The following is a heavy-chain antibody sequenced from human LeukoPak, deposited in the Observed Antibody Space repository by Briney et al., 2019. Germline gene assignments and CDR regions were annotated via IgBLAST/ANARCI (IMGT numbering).Heavy chain of an antibody. CDR1: GFSLSTSGMC. CDR3: ARSQAPYYYDSSGLDY. D-gene: IGHD3-22*01. J-gene: IGHJ4*02. V-gene: IGHV2-70*01. Sequence: SGPTLVNPTQTLTLTCTFSGFSLSTSGMCVSWIRQPPGKALEWLALIDRDDDKYYSTSLKTRLTISKDTSKNQVVLTMTNMDPVDTATYYCARSQAPYYYDSSGLDYWGQGTLVTVSS. CDR2: IDRDDDK.